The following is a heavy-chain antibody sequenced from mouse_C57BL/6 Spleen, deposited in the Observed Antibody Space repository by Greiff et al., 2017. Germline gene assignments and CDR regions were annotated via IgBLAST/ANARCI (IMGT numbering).Heavy chain of an antibody. CDR2: INYDGSST. J-gene: IGHJ4*01. CDR1: GFTFSDYY. CDR3: ARAGGGYYYAMDY. Sequence: EVQRVESEGGLVQPGSSMKLSCTASGFTFSDYYMAWVRQVPEKGLEWVANINYDGSSTYYLDSLKSRFIISRDNAKNILYLQMSSLKSEDTATYYCARAGGGYYYAMDYWGQGTSVTVSS. D-gene: IGHD2-2*01. V-gene: IGHV5-16*01.